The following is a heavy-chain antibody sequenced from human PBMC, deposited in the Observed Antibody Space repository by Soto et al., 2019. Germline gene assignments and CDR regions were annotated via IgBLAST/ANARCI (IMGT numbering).Heavy chain of an antibody. Sequence: LXLTFAVYCWSFSVYSWTWIRQPPVKGLEWIGEINHSGTTNYKPSLRSRVTISVDTSKNQLSLKVSSVTAADTAVYYCARGRTLITGTSLDYWGQGTLVTVSS. V-gene: IGHV4-34*01. J-gene: IGHJ4*02. D-gene: IGHD1-20*01. CDR3: ARGRTLITGTSLDY. CDR1: CWSFSVYS. CDR2: INHSGTT.